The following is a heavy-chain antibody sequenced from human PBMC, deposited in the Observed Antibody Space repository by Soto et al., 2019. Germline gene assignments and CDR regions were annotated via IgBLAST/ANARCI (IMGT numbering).Heavy chain of an antibody. V-gene: IGHV4-59*08. D-gene: IGHD6-13*01. Sequence: QVQLQESGPGLVKPSETLSLTCTVSGGSISSYYWSWIRQPPGKGLEWIGYIYNSGSTNYNPSLTSRVTISVDTSKNQVSLKLGSVTAADTAVYYCARASTGYRSSWYRYWGQRTLVTVSS. CDR3: ARASTGYRSSWYRY. J-gene: IGHJ4*02. CDR1: GGSISSYY. CDR2: IYNSGST.